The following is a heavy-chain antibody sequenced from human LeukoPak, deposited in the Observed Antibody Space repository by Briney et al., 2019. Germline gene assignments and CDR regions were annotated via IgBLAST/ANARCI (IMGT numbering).Heavy chain of an antibody. Sequence: GGSLRLSCAASGFTFSSYEMNWVRQAPGKGLEWVSYISSSGSTIYYADSVKGRFTISRDNAKTSLYLQMNSLRAEDTALYYCARRASGRYGAFWDWGQGTLVTVSS. CDR3: ARRASGRYGAFWD. J-gene: IGHJ4*02. CDR1: GFTFSSYE. V-gene: IGHV3-48*03. CDR2: ISSSGSTI. D-gene: IGHD6-19*01.